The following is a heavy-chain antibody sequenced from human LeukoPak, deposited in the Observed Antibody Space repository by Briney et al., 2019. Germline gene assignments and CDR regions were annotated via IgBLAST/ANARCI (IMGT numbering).Heavy chain of an antibody. CDR2: INPNSAGT. J-gene: IGHJ4*02. Sequence: ASVKVSCKASGYTFTGYYMHWVRQAPGQGLEWVGWINPNSAGTNYAQKFQGRVTMTRDTSISTAYMELSRLRSDDTAVYYCARDRDYYDSSGYYYEYWGQGTLVTVSS. CDR3: ARDRDYYDSSGYYYEY. V-gene: IGHV1-2*02. CDR1: GYTFTGYY. D-gene: IGHD3-22*01.